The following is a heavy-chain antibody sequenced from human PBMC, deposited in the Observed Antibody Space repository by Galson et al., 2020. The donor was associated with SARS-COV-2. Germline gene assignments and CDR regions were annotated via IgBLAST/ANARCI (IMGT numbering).Heavy chain of an antibody. CDR3: ARGKILTDWFDP. CDR2: INHSGST. D-gene: IGHD2-15*01. Sequence: SETLSLTCVVYGGSVSGYYWSWIRQPPGKGLEWIGEINHSGSTTFHPSLKRRVSLSVDTTNNQYSLNLISVTAADAAVYYCARGKILTDWFDPGGQGTLVTASS. CDR1: GGSVSGYY. J-gene: IGHJ5*02. V-gene: IGHV4-34*01.